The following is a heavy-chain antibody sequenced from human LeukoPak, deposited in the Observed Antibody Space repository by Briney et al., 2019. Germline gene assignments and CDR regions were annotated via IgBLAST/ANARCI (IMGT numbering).Heavy chain of an antibody. CDR2: INAGNGNT. Sequence: ASVKVSCKASGYTFTSYAMHWVRQAPGQRLEWMGWINAGNGNTKYSQEFQGRVAITRDTSASTAYMELSSLRSEDMAVYYCARGGGSYRRGAYYYYMDVWGKGTTVTVSS. CDR3: ARGGGSYRRGAYYYYMDV. CDR1: GYTFTSYA. D-gene: IGHD1-26*01. V-gene: IGHV1-3*03. J-gene: IGHJ6*03.